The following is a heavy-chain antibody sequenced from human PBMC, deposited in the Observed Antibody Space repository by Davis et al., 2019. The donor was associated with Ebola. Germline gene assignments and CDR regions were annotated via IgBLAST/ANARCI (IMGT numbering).Heavy chain of an antibody. Sequence: GESLKISCAASGFTFSDYYMSWIRQAPGKGLEWVSYISSSGSTIYYPDSVKGRFTIYRDNAKNSLYLQMNSLRAEDTAVYNCARVVGSRSWYGWFDPWGQGTLVTVSS. CDR3: ARVVGSRSWYGWFDP. D-gene: IGHD6-13*01. CDR2: ISSSGSTI. J-gene: IGHJ5*02. CDR1: GFTFSDYY. V-gene: IGHV3-11*04.